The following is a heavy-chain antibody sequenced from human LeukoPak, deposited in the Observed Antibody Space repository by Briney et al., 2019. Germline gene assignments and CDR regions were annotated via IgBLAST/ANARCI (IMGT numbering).Heavy chain of an antibody. V-gene: IGHV3-53*01. J-gene: IGHJ4*02. CDR2: IYCGGST. CDR1: GFTVSNNY. D-gene: IGHD5-24*01. Sequence: PGGSLRLSCVVSGFTVSNNYMSWVRQAPRKGLEWVSLIYCGGSTYYADSVKGRFTISRDNSKNTVYLQMNSLRAEDTAMYYCARRDDHNGRDYWGQGTLVTVSS. CDR3: ARRDDHNGRDY.